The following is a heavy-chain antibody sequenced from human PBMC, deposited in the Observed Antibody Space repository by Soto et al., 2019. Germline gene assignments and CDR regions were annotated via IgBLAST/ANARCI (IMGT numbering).Heavy chain of an antibody. CDR2: TYYRSKWYN. CDR1: GDSVSSNSAA. Sequence: SQTLSLTCAISGDSVSSNSAAWNWIRQSPSRGLEWLGRTYYRSKWYNDYAVSVKSRITINPDTSKNQFSLQLNSVTPEDTAVYYCAREALAAAGKSNYYYYGMDVWGQGTTVTVSS. CDR3: AREALAAAGKSNYYYYGMDV. J-gene: IGHJ6*02. D-gene: IGHD6-13*01. V-gene: IGHV6-1*01.